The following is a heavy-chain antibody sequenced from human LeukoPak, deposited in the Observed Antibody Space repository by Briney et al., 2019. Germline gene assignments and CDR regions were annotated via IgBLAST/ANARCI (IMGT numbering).Heavy chain of an antibody. CDR3: ARIGYSTSRANFDY. CDR1: GFTFRNYD. CDR2: IRTDGGEK. D-gene: IGHD6-13*01. Sequence: GGSLRLSCAASGFTFRNYDMHWVRQAPGKGLEWVASIRTDGGEKYHADSVQGRFSISRDNSKNTLYLQMDSLRAEDTALYYCARIGYSTSRANFDYWGQGTLVTVSS. J-gene: IGHJ4*02. V-gene: IGHV3-30*02.